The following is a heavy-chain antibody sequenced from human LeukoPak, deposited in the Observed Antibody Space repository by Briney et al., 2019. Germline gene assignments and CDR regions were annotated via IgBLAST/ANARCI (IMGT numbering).Heavy chain of an antibody. CDR2: INPSGGST. V-gene: IGHV1-46*01. Sequence: ASVKVSCKASGYTFTSYYMHWVRQAPGQGLEWMGIINPSGGSTSYAQKFQGRVTMTRDTSTTTVYMELSSLRSEDTAAYYCASEQPTVTTGNFDYWGQGTLDTVSS. J-gene: IGHJ4*02. CDR3: ASEQPTVTTGNFDY. CDR1: GYTFTSYY. D-gene: IGHD4-17*01.